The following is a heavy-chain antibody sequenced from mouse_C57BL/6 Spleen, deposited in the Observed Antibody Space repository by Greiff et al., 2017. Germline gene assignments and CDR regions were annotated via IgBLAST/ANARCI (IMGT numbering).Heavy chain of an antibody. CDR3: ARYDYEGRYAMDY. V-gene: IGHV1-76*01. CDR2: IYPGSGNT. CDR1: GYTFTDYY. Sequence: QVQLQQSGAELVRPGASVKLSCKASGYTFTDYYINWVKQRPGQGLEWIARIYPGSGNTYYNEKFKGKATLTAEKSSSTAYMQLSSLTSEDSAVYFCARYDYEGRYAMDYWGQGTSVTVSS. J-gene: IGHJ4*01. D-gene: IGHD2-4*01.